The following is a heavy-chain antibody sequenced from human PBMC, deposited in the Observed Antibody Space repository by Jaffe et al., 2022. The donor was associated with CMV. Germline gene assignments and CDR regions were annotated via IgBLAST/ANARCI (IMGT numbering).Heavy chain of an antibody. CDR1: GFSLSTSGMC. V-gene: IGHV2-70*15. J-gene: IGHJ6*03. CDR3: ARILSVTPPSYGDYGPYYYYYMDV. D-gene: IGHD4-17*01. CDR2: IDWDDDK. Sequence: QVTLRESGPALVKPTQTLTLTCTFSGFSLSTSGMCVSWIRQPPGKALEWLARIDWDDDKYYSTSLKTRLTISKDTSKNQVVLTMTNMDPVDTATYYCARILSVTPPSYGDYGPYYYYYMDVWGKGTTVTVSS.